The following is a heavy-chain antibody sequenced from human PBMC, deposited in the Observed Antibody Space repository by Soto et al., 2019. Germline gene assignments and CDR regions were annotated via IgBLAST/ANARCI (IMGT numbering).Heavy chain of an antibody. CDR1: GYTLTSYG. D-gene: IGHD3-3*01. V-gene: IGHV1-18*01. CDR2: ISAYNGNT. J-gene: IGHJ4*02. CDR3: ARGTGRYVFWSSNPLPYYIDF. Sequence: GASVKVSCKASGYTLTSYGISWVRQAPGQGLEWMGWISAYNGNTNYAQKLQGRVTMTTDTSTSTAYMELRSLRSDDTAVYYCARGTGRYVFWSSNPLPYYIDFCGQGTLVTV.